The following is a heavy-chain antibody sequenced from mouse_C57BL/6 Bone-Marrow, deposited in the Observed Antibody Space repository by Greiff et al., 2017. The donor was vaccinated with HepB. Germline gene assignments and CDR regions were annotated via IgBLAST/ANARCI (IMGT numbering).Heavy chain of an antibody. CDR3: AIAIYDGYSFAY. CDR1: GYTFTSYW. D-gene: IGHD2-3*01. J-gene: IGHJ3*01. V-gene: IGHV1-74*01. CDR2: IHPSDSDT. Sequence: QVQLQQPGAELVKPGASVKVSCKASGYTFTSYWMHWVKQRPGQGLEWIGRIHPSDSDTNYNQKFKGKATLTVDKSSSTAYMQLSSLTSDDSAVYYCAIAIYDGYSFAYWGQGTLVTVSA.